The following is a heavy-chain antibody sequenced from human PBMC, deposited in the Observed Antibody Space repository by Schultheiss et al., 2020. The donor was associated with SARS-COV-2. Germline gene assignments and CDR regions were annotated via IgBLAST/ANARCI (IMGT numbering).Heavy chain of an antibody. D-gene: IGHD6-25*01. Sequence: GGSLRLSCAASGFTFSSYAMHWVRQAPGKGLEWVGRIRSKANSYATAYAASVKGRFTISRDDSKNTAYLQMNSLKTEDTAVYYCTRLSTAAWDWGQGTMVTVSS. CDR3: TRLSTAAWD. CDR1: GFTFSSYA. CDR2: IRSKANSYAT. J-gene: IGHJ3*01. V-gene: IGHV3-73*01.